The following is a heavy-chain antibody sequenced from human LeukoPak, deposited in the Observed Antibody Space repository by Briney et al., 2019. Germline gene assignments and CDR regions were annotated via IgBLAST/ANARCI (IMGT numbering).Heavy chain of an antibody. Sequence: PSETLSLTCTVPSGSISSYYWSWIRQPPGKGLEWIGYISYSGSTNYNNSLKSRVTISVETSKNQFSLKLSSVTAADTAIYYCARLYSSSLGRVFDYWGQGTLVTVSS. J-gene: IGHJ4*02. D-gene: IGHD6-13*01. CDR2: ISYSGST. V-gene: IGHV4-59*01. CDR1: SGSISSYY. CDR3: ARLYSSSLGRVFDY.